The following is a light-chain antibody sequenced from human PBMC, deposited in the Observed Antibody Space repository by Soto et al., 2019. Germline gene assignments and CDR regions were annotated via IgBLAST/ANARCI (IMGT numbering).Light chain of an antibody. CDR1: QSVSNNY. J-gene: IGKJ2*01. CDR2: GAS. V-gene: IGKV3-20*01. Sequence: DIVMTQSPLSLPVTPGEPASISCRSSQSVSNNYLAWYQQKPGQAPRLLIYGASSRATGVPDRFSGSGTGTDFSLTITRLEPEDFAVYYCQQYGVSPLMFTFGQGTK. CDR3: QQYGVSPLMFT.